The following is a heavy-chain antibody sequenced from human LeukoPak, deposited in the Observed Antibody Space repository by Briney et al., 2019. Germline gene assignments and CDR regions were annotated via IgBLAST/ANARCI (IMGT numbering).Heavy chain of an antibody. CDR1: GFTFRSYA. Sequence: PGGSLRLSCAASGFTFRSYAMSWVRQAPGRGLEWVSTISGSDGSTYYADSVRGRFTITRDISKNMLYLQMNSLRAEDTAVYYCARDGYYGSGKGVFDIWGQGTMVTVSS. D-gene: IGHD3-10*01. CDR2: ISGSDGST. V-gene: IGHV3-23*01. J-gene: IGHJ3*02. CDR3: ARDGYYGSGKGVFDI.